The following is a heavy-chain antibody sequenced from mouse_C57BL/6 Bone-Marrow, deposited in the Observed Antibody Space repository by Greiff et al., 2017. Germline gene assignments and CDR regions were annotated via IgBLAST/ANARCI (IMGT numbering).Heavy chain of an antibody. D-gene: IGHD1-1*01. CDR3: ARDHHYYYGSHWYFDV. J-gene: IGHJ1*03. CDR2: INYDGSST. V-gene: IGHV5-16*01. CDR1: GFTFSDYY. Sequence: VQLKESEGGLVQPGSSMKLSCTASGFTFSDYYMAWVRQVPEKGLEWVANINYDGSSTYYLDSLKSRFIISRDNAKNILYLQMSSLKSEDTATYYCARDHHYYYGSHWYFDVWGTGTTVTVSS.